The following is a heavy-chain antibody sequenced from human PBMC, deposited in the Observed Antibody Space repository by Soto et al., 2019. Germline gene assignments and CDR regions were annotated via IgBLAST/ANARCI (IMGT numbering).Heavy chain of an antibody. D-gene: IGHD1-20*01. Sequence: EVPQVESGGGLVQPWGSLRRSCAASGFTVCSNYMSWVRQARGKGLEWVSVIYSGGSTYYADSVRGRFTISRAYSKNTLYLEMNSLRAEDTAVYDCAREVLYYYYMNVWGKGSTVTVSS. V-gene: IGHV3-66*01. CDR2: IYSGGST. CDR1: GFTVCSNY. CDR3: AREVLYYYYMNV. J-gene: IGHJ6*03.